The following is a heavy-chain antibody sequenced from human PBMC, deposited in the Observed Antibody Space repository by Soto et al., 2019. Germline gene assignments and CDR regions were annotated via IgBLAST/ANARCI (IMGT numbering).Heavy chain of an antibody. CDR1: GYTFTSYD. J-gene: IGHJ4*02. Sequence: QVQMVQSGAEVQKPGASVKVSCKASGYTFTSYDINWVRQATGQGLEWMVWMNPNSGNTGYAQKFQGRVTMTRNTSISTAYMELSSLRSEYTAVYYGARERAVAGFDYWGQGTLVTVSS. D-gene: IGHD6-19*01. CDR2: MNPNSGNT. V-gene: IGHV1-8*01. CDR3: ARERAVAGFDY.